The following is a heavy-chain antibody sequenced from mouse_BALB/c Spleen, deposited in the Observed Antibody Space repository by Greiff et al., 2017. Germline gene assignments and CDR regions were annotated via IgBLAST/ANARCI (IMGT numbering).Heavy chain of an antibody. CDR2: IRNKANGYTT. CDR1: GFTFTDYY. V-gene: IGHV7-3*02. J-gene: IGHJ4*01. CDR3: ARDGDYGSSFYAMDY. D-gene: IGHD1-1*01. Sequence: EVQGVESGGGLVQPGGSLRLSCATSGFTFTDYYMSWVRQPPGKALEWLGFIRNKANGYTTEYSASVKGRFTISRDNSQSILYLQMNTLRAEDSATYYCARDGDYGSSFYAMDYWGQGTSVTVSS.